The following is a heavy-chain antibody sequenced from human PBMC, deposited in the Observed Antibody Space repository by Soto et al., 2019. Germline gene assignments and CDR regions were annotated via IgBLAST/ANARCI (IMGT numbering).Heavy chain of an antibody. V-gene: IGHV3-23*01. CDR3: AKYARVRLTTGFDS. J-gene: IGHJ4*02. D-gene: IGHD4-17*01. Sequence: GGSLRLSCAASGFTFSNYGMSWVRQAPEKGLEWVSSLSGSGGSTYYADSVKGRFTIPRDNSKDTLYLQMNNLRAEDTAIFYCAKYARVRLTTGFDSWGQGTLVTVSS. CDR2: LSGSGGST. CDR1: GFTFSNYG.